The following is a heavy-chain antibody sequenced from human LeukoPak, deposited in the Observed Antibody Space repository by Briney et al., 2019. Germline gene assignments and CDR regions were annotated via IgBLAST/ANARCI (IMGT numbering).Heavy chain of an antibody. D-gene: IGHD7-27*01. CDR2: INPSGGST. Sequence: ASVKVSCKASGYTFTNYYMHWVRQAPGQGLEWMGIINPSGGSTNYAQKFQGRVTMTRDTSTSTVYMDLSSLRSEDTAVYYCARAQGPNWGSRGYFDYWGQGTLVTVSS. J-gene: IGHJ4*02. CDR3: ARAQGPNWGSRGYFDY. CDR1: GYTFTNYY. V-gene: IGHV1-46*01.